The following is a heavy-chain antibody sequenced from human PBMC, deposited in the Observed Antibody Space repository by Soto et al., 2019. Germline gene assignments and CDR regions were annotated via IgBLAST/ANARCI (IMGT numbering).Heavy chain of an antibody. J-gene: IGHJ6*02. Sequence: GGSLRLSCAASGFTFSSYAMHWVRQAPGKGLEWVAVISYDGSNKYYADSVKGRFTISRDNSKNTLYLQMNSLRAEDTAVYYCARARGSGSYYTSFHYYYYGMDVWGQGTTVTVSS. CDR2: ISYDGSNK. V-gene: IGHV3-30-3*01. CDR3: ARARGSGSYYTSFHYYYYGMDV. CDR1: GFTFSSYA. D-gene: IGHD3-10*01.